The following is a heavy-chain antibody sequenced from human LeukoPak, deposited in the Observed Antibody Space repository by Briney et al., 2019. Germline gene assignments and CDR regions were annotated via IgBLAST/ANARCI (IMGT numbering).Heavy chain of an antibody. CDR1: GFTFSSYG. V-gene: IGHV3-30*18. D-gene: IGHD6-13*01. J-gene: IGHJ4*02. Sequence: QPGGSLRLSCAASGFTFSSYGMHWDRQAPGKGLEWVAVISYDGSNKYYADSVKGRFTISRDNSKNTLYLQMNSLRAEDTAVYYCAKDQGSSWHTPFDYWGQGTLVTVSS. CDR2: ISYDGSNK. CDR3: AKDQGSSWHTPFDY.